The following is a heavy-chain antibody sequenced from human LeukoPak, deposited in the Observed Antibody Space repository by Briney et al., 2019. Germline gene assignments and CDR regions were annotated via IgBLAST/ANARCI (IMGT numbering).Heavy chain of an antibody. D-gene: IGHD3-16*01. Sequence: GGSLRLSCAASGFTFSSYSMNWARQAPGKGLEWVSFISTSSSYIYYADSVKGRFTISRDNAKNSLYLQMNNLRAEDTALYYCARGMLDVDYWGQGTLVTVSS. J-gene: IGHJ4*02. CDR3: ARGMLDVDY. CDR2: ISTSSSYI. V-gene: IGHV3-21*01. CDR1: GFTFSSYS.